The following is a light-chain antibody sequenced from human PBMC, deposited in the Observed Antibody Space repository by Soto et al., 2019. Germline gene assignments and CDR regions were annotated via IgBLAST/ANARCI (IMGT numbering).Light chain of an antibody. CDR2: GAS. Sequence: EVVMTQSPATLSVSPGERVTLSCRASQSINAHLAWYQQKPGQAPRLLIHGASTRATAIPARFSGRGFGTEFILSISSLQSEDFAVYYCQQYNTWLWTFGLGTKVEIQ. CDR3: QQYNTWLWT. CDR1: QSINAH. V-gene: IGKV3-15*01. J-gene: IGKJ1*01.